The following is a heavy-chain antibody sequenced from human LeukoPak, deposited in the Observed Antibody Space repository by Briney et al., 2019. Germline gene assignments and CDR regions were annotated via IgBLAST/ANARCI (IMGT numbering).Heavy chain of an antibody. J-gene: IGHJ3*02. D-gene: IGHD6-13*01. Sequence: GGSLRLSCAASGFTFSNYEMNWVRQAPGKGLEWVSFISSSGSTIYYADSVKGRFTISRDNAKNSLYLQMNSLIAEDTAIYYCARNRISAAGCVFDIWGQGTMVTVSS. CDR1: GFTFSNYE. CDR2: ISSSGSTI. CDR3: ARNRISAAGCVFDI. V-gene: IGHV3-48*03.